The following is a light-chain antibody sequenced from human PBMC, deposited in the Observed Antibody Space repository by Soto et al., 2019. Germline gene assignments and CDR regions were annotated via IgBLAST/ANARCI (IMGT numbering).Light chain of an antibody. CDR1: QSISTW. J-gene: IGKJ1*01. CDR3: QQYSSYSNT. Sequence: DIQMTQSPSTLSASVGDRVTITCRASQSISTWLAWYQQKPGKAPKLLIYDASGLESGVPSRFSGSGSGTEFTLTISSLQPDDFATYYCQQYSSYSNTFGQGTKV. V-gene: IGKV1-5*01. CDR2: DAS.